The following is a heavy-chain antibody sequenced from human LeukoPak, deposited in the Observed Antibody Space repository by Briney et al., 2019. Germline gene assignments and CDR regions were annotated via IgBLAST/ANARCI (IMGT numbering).Heavy chain of an antibody. CDR1: GYSFTSYW. V-gene: IGHV5-51*01. CDR2: IYHGDSDT. Sequence: GESLKISCKGSGYSFTSYWIGWVRQMPGKGLEWMGIIYHGDSDTRYSPSFQGQVTISADKSISAAYLQWSSLKASDTAMYYCARRSATVVTPEERDAFDIWGQGTMATVSS. D-gene: IGHD4-23*01. J-gene: IGHJ3*02. CDR3: ARRSATVVTPEERDAFDI.